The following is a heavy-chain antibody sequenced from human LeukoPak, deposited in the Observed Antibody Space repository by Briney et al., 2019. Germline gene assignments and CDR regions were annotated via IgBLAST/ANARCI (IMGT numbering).Heavy chain of an antibody. CDR3: ARWKPRSDALDV. J-gene: IGHJ3*01. CDR1: GFTFTTYS. V-gene: IGHV3-21*01. CDR2: ISTRDTFI. D-gene: IGHD1-1*01. Sequence: GGSLRLSCEASGFTFTTYSMTWVRETPGEGLEWVSSISTRDTFINYAASVKGRFTISRDNAKNSLFLQMTSLRAEDTAMYYCARWKPRSDALDVWGKGTMVMVSS.